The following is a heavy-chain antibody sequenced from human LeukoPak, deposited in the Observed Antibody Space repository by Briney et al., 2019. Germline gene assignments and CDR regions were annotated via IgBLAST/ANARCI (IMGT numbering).Heavy chain of an antibody. D-gene: IGHD2-2*01. CDR1: GFTFSSYS. CDR2: IGISSGNT. Sequence: GGSLRLSCAASGFTFSSYSMNWVRQAPGKGLEWISYIGISSGNTKCADSGKGRFTISGDKAKNSVYLQMNSLRVEDTAVYYCARDTKYAFDNWGQGTLVTVSS. CDR3: ARDTKYAFDN. J-gene: IGHJ4*02. V-gene: IGHV3-48*01.